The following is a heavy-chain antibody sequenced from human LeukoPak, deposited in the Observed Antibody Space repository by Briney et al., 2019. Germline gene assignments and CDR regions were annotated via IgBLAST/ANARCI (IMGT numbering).Heavy chain of an antibody. V-gene: IGHV4-34*01. CDR1: GGSLTVYY. J-gene: IGHJ4*02. CDR3: ARGMASLLWWSYYFDY. CDR2: INHSGST. D-gene: IGHD2-21*01. Sequence: PSETLSLTCAVYGGSLTVYYWSWIRQPPGKGLEWIGEINHSGSTNYNPSLKSRVTISVDASKNQFSLKLSSVTAADTAVYYCARGMASLLWWSYYFDYWGQGTLVTVSS.